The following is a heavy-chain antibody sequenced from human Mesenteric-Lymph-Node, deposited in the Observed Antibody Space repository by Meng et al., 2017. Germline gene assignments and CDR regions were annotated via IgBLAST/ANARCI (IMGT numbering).Heavy chain of an antibody. J-gene: IGHJ4*02. CDR2: ISRRGDST. V-gene: IGHV3-23*01. Sequence: EVQLLESGGGLVQPGGSLRLSCAASGFNFTTYAMYWVRQAPGKGLEWVSGISRRGDSTYYADSVNGRFTISRDNAKNTLYLQMDSLRAEDTAVYYCARDHTGHPAVDYWGQGTLVTVSS. CDR3: ARDHTGHPAVDY. CDR1: GFNFTTYA. D-gene: IGHD1-1*01.